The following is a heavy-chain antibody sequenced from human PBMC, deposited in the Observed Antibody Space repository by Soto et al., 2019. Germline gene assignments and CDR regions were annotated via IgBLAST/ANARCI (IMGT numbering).Heavy chain of an antibody. D-gene: IGHD6-13*01. J-gene: IGHJ4*02. CDR2: IYYSGST. Sequence: SETLSLTCTVSGGSIRSYYWSWIRQPPGKGLEWIGYIYYSGSTSYNPSLKSRFTISRDSAKNTMYLQVHSLRAEDTAVYYCAREIATTGLYYFDYWGQGTLVTVSS. V-gene: IGHV4-59*12. CDR1: GGSIRSYY. CDR3: AREIATTGLYYFDY.